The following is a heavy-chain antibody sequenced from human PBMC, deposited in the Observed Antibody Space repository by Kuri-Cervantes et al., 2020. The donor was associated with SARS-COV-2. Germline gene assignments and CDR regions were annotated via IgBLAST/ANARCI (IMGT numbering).Heavy chain of an antibody. V-gene: IGHV4-39*07. CDR2: INHSGST. CDR1: GGPISSSSYY. CDR3: ARGSVVPAANDY. J-gene: IGHJ4*02. Sequence: SETLSLTCTVSGGPISSSSYYWGWIRQPPGKGLEWIGEINHSGSTNYNPSLKSRVTISVDTSKNQFSLKLSSVTAADTAVYYCARGSVVPAANDYWGQGTLVTVSS. D-gene: IGHD2-2*01.